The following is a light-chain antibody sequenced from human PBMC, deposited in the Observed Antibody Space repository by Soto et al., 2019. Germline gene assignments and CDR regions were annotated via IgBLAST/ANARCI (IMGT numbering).Light chain of an antibody. Sequence: SYELTQPPSVSVAPGKTARITCGGNKIGSKSVHWYQQKPGQAPVLVIYYDSDRPSGIPERFSGSNSGNTATLTISRVEAGDEADYYCQVWDSSSDRDVVFGGGTQLTVL. CDR3: QVWDSSSDRDVV. J-gene: IGLJ2*01. CDR1: KIGSKS. V-gene: IGLV3-21*04. CDR2: YDS.